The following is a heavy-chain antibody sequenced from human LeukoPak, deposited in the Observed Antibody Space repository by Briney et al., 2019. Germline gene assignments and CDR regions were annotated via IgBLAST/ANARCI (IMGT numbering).Heavy chain of an antibody. V-gene: IGHV4-4*07. CDR1: GGSISSYY. Sequence: SETLSLTCTVSGGSISSYYWSWIRPPAGKGLEWIGRIYTSGSTNYNPSLTSRVTMSVDTSKNQFSLKLSSVTAADTAVYYCAREGVMRAYYYYYYMDVWGKGTTVTVSS. CDR3: AREGVMRAYYYYYYMDV. CDR2: IYTSGST. J-gene: IGHJ6*03. D-gene: IGHD3-16*01.